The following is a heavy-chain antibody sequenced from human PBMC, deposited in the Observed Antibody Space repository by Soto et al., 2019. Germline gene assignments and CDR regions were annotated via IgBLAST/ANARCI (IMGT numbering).Heavy chain of an antibody. J-gene: IGHJ4*02. Sequence: SETLSLTCTVSGDSISSSFYYWGWIRQTPGKGLEWIGSIYYSGSTYYNPSLKSRVTISVDTSKNQFSLKLSSVTAADTVVYYCARVYNSVWYPIDYWGLGTLVTVSS. V-gene: IGHV4-39*01. CDR3: ARVYNSVWYPIDY. CDR2: IYYSGST. CDR1: GDSISSSFYY. D-gene: IGHD6-19*01.